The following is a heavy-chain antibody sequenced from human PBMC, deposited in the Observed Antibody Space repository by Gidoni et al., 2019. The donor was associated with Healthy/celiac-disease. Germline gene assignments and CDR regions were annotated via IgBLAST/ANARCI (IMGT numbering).Heavy chain of an antibody. Sequence: QVQLVQSGAEVKKPGASVKVSCKASGYTLTSYDINWVRQATGQGLEWMGWMNPNSGNTGYAQKFQGRVTMTRNTSISTAYMELSSLRSEDTAVYYCARLLWFGELRWFDPWGQGTLVTVSS. D-gene: IGHD3-10*01. J-gene: IGHJ5*02. CDR1: GYTLTSYD. CDR3: ARLLWFGELRWFDP. V-gene: IGHV1-8*01. CDR2: MNPNSGNT.